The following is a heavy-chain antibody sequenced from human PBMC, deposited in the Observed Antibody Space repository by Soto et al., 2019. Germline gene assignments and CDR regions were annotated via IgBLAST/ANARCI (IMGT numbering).Heavy chain of an antibody. CDR1: GGSFSGYY. CDR2: INHSGST. CDR3: ARRSGRLGYYYSYMDV. Sequence: QVQLQQWGAGLLKPSETLSLTCAVYGGSFSGYYWSWIRQPPGKGLEWIGEINHSGSTNYNPSLKSRVTISVDTSKNQFSLKLSSVTAADTAVYYCARRSGRLGYYYSYMDVWGKGTTVTVSS. D-gene: IGHD3-10*01. V-gene: IGHV4-34*01. J-gene: IGHJ6*03.